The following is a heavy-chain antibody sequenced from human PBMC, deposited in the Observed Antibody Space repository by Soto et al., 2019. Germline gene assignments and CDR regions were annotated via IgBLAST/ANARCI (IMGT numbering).Heavy chain of an antibody. CDR3: ARYCSSTTCLFDY. CDR1: GFTFSTYS. D-gene: IGHD2-2*01. V-gene: IGHV3-21*01. CDR2: ISSSSSYI. J-gene: IGHJ4*02. Sequence: GGSLRLSCVASGFTFSTYSMNWVRQAPGKGLEWVSSISSSSSYIYYADSVKGRFTISRDNAKNSLYLQMKSLRAEDTAVYYCARYCSSTTCLFDYWGQGTLVTVSS.